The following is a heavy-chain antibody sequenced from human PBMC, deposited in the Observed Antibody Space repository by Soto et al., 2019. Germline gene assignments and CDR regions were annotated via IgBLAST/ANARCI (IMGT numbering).Heavy chain of an antibody. CDR1: GGSISSGGYY. CDR2: ISGSGRST. J-gene: IGHJ4*02. V-gene: IGHV3-23*01. CDR3: TKLSAVAKNNPVDY. D-gene: IGHD6-19*01. Sequence: HPSETLSLTCTVSGGSISSGGYYWSWVRQAPGKGLEWVSTISGSGRSTFYTDSVKGRFTISRDNSKNTLYLQMNSLRADDTAVYYCTKLSAVAKNNPVDYWGQGTLVTVSS.